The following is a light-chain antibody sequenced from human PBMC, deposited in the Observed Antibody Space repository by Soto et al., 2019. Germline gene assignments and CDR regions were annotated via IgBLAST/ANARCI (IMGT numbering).Light chain of an antibody. CDR3: QQLLSYPIT. Sequence: DIQMTQSPSFLSASVEDRVTITCRASQGISSYLAWYQQKPGKAPKLLIYAASTLQSGVPLRFSGSGSGTSFTLTISSLQPEDFATYYCQQLLSYPITFGQGTRLETK. V-gene: IGKV1-9*01. CDR2: AAS. J-gene: IGKJ5*01. CDR1: QGISSY.